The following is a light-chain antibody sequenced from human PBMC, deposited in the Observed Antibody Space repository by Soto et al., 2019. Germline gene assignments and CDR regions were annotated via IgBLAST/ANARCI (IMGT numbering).Light chain of an antibody. J-gene: IGKJ2*01. CDR2: DAS. Sequence: EIVLTQSPATLSLSPGERATLSCRASQSVGSSLAWFQHKPGQAPRLLIYDASNRATGIPARFSGSGSGTDFALTISSLEPEDVAVYYCQQRSNWPRTFGQGTKLEIK. CDR3: QQRSNWPRT. V-gene: IGKV3-11*01. CDR1: QSVGSS.